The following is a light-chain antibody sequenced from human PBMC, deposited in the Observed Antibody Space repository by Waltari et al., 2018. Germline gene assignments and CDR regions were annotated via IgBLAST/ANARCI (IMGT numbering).Light chain of an antibody. V-gene: IGKV1-8*01. CDR1: QGISTD. CDR2: SAS. CDR3: QKLYDYPWT. Sequence: AIRMTQSPSSFSVSTGDRVPITCRAIQGISTDQAWFQQKPGKAPKLLIHSASPLKSGAPSRFSGSGAGTDFTLTISCLQSEDFATYYCQKLYDYPWTFGQGTKVEIK. J-gene: IGKJ1*01.